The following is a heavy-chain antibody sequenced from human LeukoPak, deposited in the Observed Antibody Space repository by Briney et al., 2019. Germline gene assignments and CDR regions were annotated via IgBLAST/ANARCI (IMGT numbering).Heavy chain of an antibody. Sequence: GASVKVSCKASGYTFTSYYMHWVRQAPGQGLEWMGIINPSGGSTSYAQKFQGRVTMTRDTSTSTVYMELSSPRSEDTAAYYCARDRWFGDLRWDYWGQGTLVTVSS. CDR2: INPSGGST. CDR3: ARDRWFGDLRWDY. V-gene: IGHV1-46*01. CDR1: GYTFTSYY. J-gene: IGHJ4*02. D-gene: IGHD3-10*01.